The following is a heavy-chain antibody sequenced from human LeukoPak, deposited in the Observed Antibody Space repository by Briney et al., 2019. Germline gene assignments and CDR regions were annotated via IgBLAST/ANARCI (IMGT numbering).Heavy chain of an antibody. D-gene: IGHD3-22*01. Sequence: GESLKISCKGSGYSFTSYWIGWVCQMPGKGLEWLGIIYPGDSDTRYSPSFQGQVTISADKSISTAYLQWSSLKASDTAMYYCAKSNYYYDSSGPGTYYFDYWGQGTLVTVSS. V-gene: IGHV5-51*01. CDR3: AKSNYYYDSSGPGTYYFDY. CDR1: GYSFTSYW. CDR2: IYPGDSDT. J-gene: IGHJ4*02.